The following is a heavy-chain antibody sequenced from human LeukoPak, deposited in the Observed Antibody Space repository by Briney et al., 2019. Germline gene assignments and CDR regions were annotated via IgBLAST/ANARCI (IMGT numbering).Heavy chain of an antibody. CDR1: GGSISSYY. V-gene: IGHV4-59*01. CDR2: IYYSGST. J-gene: IGHJ4*02. Sequence: TETLSLTCTVSGGSISSYYWSWIRQPPGKGLEWIGYIYYSGSTNYNPSLKSRVTISVDTSKNQFSLKLSSVTAADTAVYYCARAHADYQNDYWGQGTLVTDSS. CDR3: ARAHADYQNDY. D-gene: IGHD2-2*01.